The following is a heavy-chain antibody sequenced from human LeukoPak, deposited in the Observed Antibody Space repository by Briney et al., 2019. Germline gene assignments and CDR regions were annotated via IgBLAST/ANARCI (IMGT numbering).Heavy chain of an antibody. D-gene: IGHD5-18*01. CDR2: INHSGST. Sequence: SETLSLTCAVYGGSFSGYYWSWIRQPPGKGLEWIGEINHSGSTNYNPSLKSRVTISVDTSKNQFSLKLSSVTAADTAVYYCARSLRYSYGHTVGPPDYWGQGTLVTVSS. V-gene: IGHV4-34*01. CDR1: GGSFSGYY. CDR3: ARSLRYSYGHTVGPPDY. J-gene: IGHJ4*02.